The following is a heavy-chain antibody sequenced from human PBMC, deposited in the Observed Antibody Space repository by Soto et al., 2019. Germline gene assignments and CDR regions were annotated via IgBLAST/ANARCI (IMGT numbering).Heavy chain of an antibody. CDR1: GGSISSHS. Sequence: PSETLSLTFTVSGGSISSHSWNWIRQPPGRGLEWIGYVYSSGSTKYNPSLESRVTISVDTSKNQFSLKLTSLTAADTAIYYCARRVQANSVVVQDNWLDPWGQGSLVTVSS. CDR2: VYSSGST. D-gene: IGHD2-15*01. J-gene: IGHJ5*02. CDR3: ARRVQANSVVVQDNWLDP. V-gene: IGHV4-59*08.